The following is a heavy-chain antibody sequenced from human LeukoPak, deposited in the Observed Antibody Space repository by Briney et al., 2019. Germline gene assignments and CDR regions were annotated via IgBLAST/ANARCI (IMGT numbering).Heavy chain of an antibody. CDR2: ISAYNGNT. Sequence: ASVKASCKASGYTFTSYGISWVRQAPGQGLEWMGWISAYNGNTNYAQKLQGRVTMTEDTSTDTAYMELSSLRSEDTAVYYCATTGFTSGVCCNWFDPWGQGTLVTVSS. CDR1: GYTFTSYG. V-gene: IGHV1-18*01. CDR3: ATTGFTSGVCCNWFDP. J-gene: IGHJ5*02. D-gene: IGHD2-8*01.